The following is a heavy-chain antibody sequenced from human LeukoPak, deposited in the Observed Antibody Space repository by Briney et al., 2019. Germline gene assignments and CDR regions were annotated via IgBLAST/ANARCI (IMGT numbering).Heavy chain of an antibody. CDR2: IYPGDSDT. CDR3: ARLVCSSTSCYSGFDY. V-gene: IGHV5-51*01. Sequence: PGESLKISCKGSGYSFTSYWIGWVRQMPGKGLEWMGIIYPGDSDTRYSPSFQGQVTISADKSINSAYLQWSSLKASDTAMYYCARLVCSSTSCYSGFDYWGQGTLVTVSS. J-gene: IGHJ4*02. D-gene: IGHD2-2*01. CDR1: GYSFTSYW.